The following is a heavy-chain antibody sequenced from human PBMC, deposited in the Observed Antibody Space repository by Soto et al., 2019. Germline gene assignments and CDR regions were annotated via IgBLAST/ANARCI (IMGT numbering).Heavy chain of an antibody. CDR1: GDSVSSNSAA. CDR2: TYYRSKWYN. CDR3: ARDQLGDYYDSSEPFYYYYGMDV. Sequence: SQTLSLTCAISGDSVSSNSAAWNWIRQSPSRGLEWLGRTYYRSKWYNDYAVSVKSRITSNPDTSKNQFSLQLNSVTPEDTAVYYCARDQLGDYYDSSEPFYYYYGMDVWGQGTTVTVSS. D-gene: IGHD3-22*01. J-gene: IGHJ6*02. V-gene: IGHV6-1*01.